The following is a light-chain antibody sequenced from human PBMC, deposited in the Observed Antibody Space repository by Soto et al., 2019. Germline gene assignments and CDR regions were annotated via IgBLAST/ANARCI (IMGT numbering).Light chain of an antibody. J-gene: IGKJ1*01. CDR3: KRYNTYSWT. CDR2: DAS. Sequence: DIQMTQSPSTLSGSVGDRVTITCRASQTISSWFAWYQQKPGKAPKLLIYDASSLQSGVPSRFSGSGSGTELALTISSLQPDDFATYYCKRYNTYSWTFGPGTKGDI. CDR1: QTISSW. V-gene: IGKV1-5*01.